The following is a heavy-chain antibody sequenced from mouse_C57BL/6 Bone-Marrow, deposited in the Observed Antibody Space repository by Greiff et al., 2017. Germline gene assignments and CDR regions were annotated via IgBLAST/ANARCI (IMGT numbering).Heavy chain of an antibody. CDR3: AREGGWLYYFDY. CDR1: GYTFTSYW. Sequence: QVQLQQPGAELVKPGASVKLSCKASGYTFTSYWMQWVKQRPGQGLEWIGEIDPSDSYTNYNQKFKDKATLTVDTSSSTAYMQLSSLISEDSAVYYCAREGGWLYYFDYWGQGTTLTVSS. V-gene: IGHV1-50*01. CDR2: IDPSDSYT. D-gene: IGHD2-2*01. J-gene: IGHJ2*01.